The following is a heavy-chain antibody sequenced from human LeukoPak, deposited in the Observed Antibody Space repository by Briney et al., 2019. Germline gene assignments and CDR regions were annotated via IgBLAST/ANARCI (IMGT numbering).Heavy chain of an antibody. Sequence: SETLSLTCTVSGGSISSSSYYWGWIRQPPGKGLEWIGSIYYSGSTYYNPSLKSRVTISVDTSKNQFSLKLSSVTAADTALYYCARGYTELLHDAFDIWGQGTMVTVSS. J-gene: IGHJ3*02. D-gene: IGHD1-26*01. CDR3: ARGYTELLHDAFDI. CDR2: IYYSGST. V-gene: IGHV4-39*07. CDR1: GGSISSSSYY.